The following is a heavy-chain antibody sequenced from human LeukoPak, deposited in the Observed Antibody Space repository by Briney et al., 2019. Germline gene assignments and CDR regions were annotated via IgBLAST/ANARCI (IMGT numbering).Heavy chain of an antibody. Sequence: SETLSLTCAVYGGSLSGYYWSWLRQPPGKGLEWIGEINHSGSTNYNPSLKSRVTISVDTSKNQLSLKLSSMTAADTSVYYCARQWLVSPLFDYWGQGTLVTVYS. CDR3: ARQWLVSPLFDY. V-gene: IGHV4-34*01. D-gene: IGHD6-19*01. CDR2: INHSGST. CDR1: GGSLSGYY. J-gene: IGHJ4*02.